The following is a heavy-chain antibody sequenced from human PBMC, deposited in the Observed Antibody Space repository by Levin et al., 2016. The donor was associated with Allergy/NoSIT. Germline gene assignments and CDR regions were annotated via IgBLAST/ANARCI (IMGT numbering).Heavy chain of an antibody. CDR3: ARDKHYDSSGYE. J-gene: IGHJ4*02. CDR2: INPNSGGT. Sequence: ASVKVSCKASGYTFTGYYMHWVRQAPGQGLEWMGWINPNSGGTNYAQKFQGRVTMTRDTSISTAYMELSRLRSDDTAVYYCARDKHYDSSGYEWGQGTLVTVSS. D-gene: IGHD3-22*01. V-gene: IGHV1-2*02. CDR1: GYTFTGYY.